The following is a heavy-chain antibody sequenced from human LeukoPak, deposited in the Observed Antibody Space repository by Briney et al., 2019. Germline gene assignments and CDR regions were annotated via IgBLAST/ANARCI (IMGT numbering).Heavy chain of an antibody. V-gene: IGHV2-5*01. J-gene: IGHJ4*02. CDR3: AHRTLDYRENYYFDY. D-gene: IGHD4-11*01. Sequence: SGPTLVNPTQTLTLTCIFSGFSFTTSGVGVGWIRQPPGKALEWLALIYWNDDKRYSPSLKSRLAITKDTSKNQVVLTMTDMDPVDTATYYCAHRTLDYRENYYFDYWGEGTLVTVSS. CDR1: GFSFTTSGVG. CDR2: IYWNDDK.